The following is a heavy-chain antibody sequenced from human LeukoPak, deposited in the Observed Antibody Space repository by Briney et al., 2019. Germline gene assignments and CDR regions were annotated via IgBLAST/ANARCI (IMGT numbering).Heavy chain of an antibody. CDR1: GYTFTGYY. Sequence: ASVKVSCKASGYTFTGYYMHWVRQAPGQGLEWMGWISAYNGNTNYAQKLQGRVTMTTDTSTSTAYMELRSLRSDDTAVYYCAREDTAEVPLDYWGQGTLVTVPS. V-gene: IGHV1-18*04. CDR3: AREDTAEVPLDY. CDR2: ISAYNGNT. D-gene: IGHD5-18*01. J-gene: IGHJ4*02.